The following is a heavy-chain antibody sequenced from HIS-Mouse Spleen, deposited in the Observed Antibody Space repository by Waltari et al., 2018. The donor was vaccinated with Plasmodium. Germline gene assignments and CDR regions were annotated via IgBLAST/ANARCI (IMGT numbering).Heavy chain of an antibody. Sequence: QVQLVQSGAEVKKPGASVKVSCKASGYTFTSYYMHWVRQAPGQGLEWMGIINPSGGSTSYEQKFQGRVTMTRDTSTSTVYMELSSLRSEDTAVYYCARVSRSRSEYSSGFDYWGQGTLVTVSS. CDR1: GYTFTSYY. J-gene: IGHJ4*02. CDR3: ARVSRSRSEYSSGFDY. D-gene: IGHD6-19*01. CDR2: INPSGGST. V-gene: IGHV1-46*03.